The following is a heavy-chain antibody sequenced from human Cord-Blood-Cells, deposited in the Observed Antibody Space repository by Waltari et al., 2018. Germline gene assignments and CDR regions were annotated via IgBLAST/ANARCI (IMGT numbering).Heavy chain of an antibody. CDR2: ISYDGSNK. V-gene: IGHV3-30*04. CDR3: ARQIGSSHDY. Sequence: QVQLVESGGGVVQPGRSLRLSCAASGFTFSSYAMPWVRQAPGKGLEWVAVISYDGSNKYYADSVKGRFTISRDNSKNTLYLQMNSLRAEDTAVYYCARQIGSSHDYWGQGTLVTVSS. CDR1: GFTFSSYA. D-gene: IGHD6-13*01. J-gene: IGHJ4*02.